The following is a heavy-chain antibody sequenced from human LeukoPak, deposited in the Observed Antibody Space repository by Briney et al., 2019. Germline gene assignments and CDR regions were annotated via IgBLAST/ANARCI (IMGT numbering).Heavy chain of an antibody. CDR3: AREIVVVPSAMGFDP. Sequence: ASVKVSCKASGYTFTTYYIHWVRQAPGQGLEWMGVINPSGGSTNFAQRLQARLTMTRDTSTSTVYMELRGLSSEDTAVYYCAREIVVVPSAMGFDPWGQGTLVTVSS. CDR2: INPSGGST. V-gene: IGHV1-46*04. D-gene: IGHD2-2*01. CDR1: GYTFTTYY. J-gene: IGHJ5*02.